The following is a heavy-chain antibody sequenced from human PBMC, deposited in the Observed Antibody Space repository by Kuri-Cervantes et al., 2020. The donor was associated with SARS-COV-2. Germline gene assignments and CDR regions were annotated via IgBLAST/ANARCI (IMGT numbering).Heavy chain of an antibody. Sequence: LSLTCAASGFTFSSCAMHWVRQAPGKGLEWVAVISHDGKNKKCIASGKGRFTISRDNSQNTLYLHMESLRSEDTAMYYCAKDRVGVQDFWGQGTLVTVSS. J-gene: IGHJ4*02. D-gene: IGHD2-21*01. CDR2: ISHDGKNK. CDR1: GFTFSSCA. V-gene: IGHV3-30*04. CDR3: AKDRVGVQDF.